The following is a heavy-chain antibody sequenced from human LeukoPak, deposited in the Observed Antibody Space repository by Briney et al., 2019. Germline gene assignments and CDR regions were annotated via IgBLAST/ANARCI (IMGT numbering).Heavy chain of an antibody. CDR2: ISGSGGST. Sequence: GGTLRLSCAASGFTFSSYGMSWVRQAPGKGLEWVSAISGSGGSTYYADSVKGRFTISRDNSKNTLYLQMNSLRAEDTAVYYCAKDLVIASRHIVVVTAILDYWGQGTLVTVSS. V-gene: IGHV3-23*01. J-gene: IGHJ4*02. CDR1: GFTFSSYG. CDR3: AKDLVIASRHIVVVTAILDY. D-gene: IGHD2-21*02.